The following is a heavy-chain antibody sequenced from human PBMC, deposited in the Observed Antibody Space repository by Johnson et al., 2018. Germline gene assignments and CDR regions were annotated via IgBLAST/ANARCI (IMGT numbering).Heavy chain of an antibody. V-gene: IGHV1-58*01. CDR2: IVVGSGNT. D-gene: IGHD3-9*01. CDR1: GFTFTSSA. Sequence: QLVETGPEVKKXGTSXKVXCKASGFTFTSSAVQWVRQARGQRLEWIGWIVVGSGNTNSAQKFQERVTIPRYMSTSTAYMELSSLRSEDTAVYYCAALYDILTAYYKVGAFNIWGQGTMVTVSS. CDR3: AALYDILTAYYKVGAFNI. J-gene: IGHJ3*02.